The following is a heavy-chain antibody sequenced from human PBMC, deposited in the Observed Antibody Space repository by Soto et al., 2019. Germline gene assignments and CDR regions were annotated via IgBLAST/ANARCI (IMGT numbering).Heavy chain of an antibody. Sequence: SETLSLTCSVSGGSISSSSYYWGWIRQPPGKGLEWIGSIYYSGSTYYSPSLKSRVTISVDTSKNQFSLKLSSVTAADTAVYYCARHPPVNYYDSSGYYWFDPWGQGTLVTVSS. CDR1: GGSISSSSYY. D-gene: IGHD3-22*01. V-gene: IGHV4-39*01. CDR2: IYYSGST. CDR3: ARHPPVNYYDSSGYYWFDP. J-gene: IGHJ5*02.